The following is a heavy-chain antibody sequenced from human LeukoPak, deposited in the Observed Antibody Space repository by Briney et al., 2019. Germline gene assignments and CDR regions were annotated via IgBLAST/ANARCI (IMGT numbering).Heavy chain of an antibody. CDR2: ISYDGSNK. J-gene: IGHJ4*02. D-gene: IGHD4-11*01. CDR1: GFTFSSYA. V-gene: IGHV3-30-3*01. CDR3: AYGPRQYYFDY. Sequence: PGRSLRLSCAASGFTFSSYAMHWVRQAPGKGLEWVAVISYDGSNKYYADSVKGRFTISRDNSKNTLYLQMNSLRAEDTVVYYCAYGPRQYYFDYWGQGTLVTVSS.